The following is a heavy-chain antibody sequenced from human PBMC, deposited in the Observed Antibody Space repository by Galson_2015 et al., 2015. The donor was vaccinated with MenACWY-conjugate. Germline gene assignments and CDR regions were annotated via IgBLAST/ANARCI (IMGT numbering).Heavy chain of an antibody. CDR2: ISTGDSNT. CDR3: ARHPPGGRGMDF. Sequence: QSGAEVKKPGESLKISCKASGYIFTTYWIAWVRQMPGKGLEWMGLISTGDSNTRYSPSFQGQVTISADKSISTAYLQWSSLKASATAIYYCARHPPGGRGMDFWGQATTVTVSS. V-gene: IGHV5-51*01. CDR1: GYIFTTYW. J-gene: IGHJ6*02. D-gene: IGHD1-26*01.